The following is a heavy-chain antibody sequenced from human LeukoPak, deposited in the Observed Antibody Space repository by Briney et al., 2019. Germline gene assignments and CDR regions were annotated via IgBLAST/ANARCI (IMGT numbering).Heavy chain of an antibody. V-gene: IGHV3-64*01. Sequence: GGSLRLSCAASGFTFSSYAMHWVRQAPGKGLEYVSAISTDGGNTYYAHSVKGRFTISRDNSKSTLYLQMGSLRAEDTAVYYCAATVTTKSLSFDYWGQGTLVTVSS. D-gene: IGHD4-17*01. CDR2: ISTDGGNT. CDR1: GFTFSSYA. J-gene: IGHJ4*02. CDR3: AATVTTKSLSFDY.